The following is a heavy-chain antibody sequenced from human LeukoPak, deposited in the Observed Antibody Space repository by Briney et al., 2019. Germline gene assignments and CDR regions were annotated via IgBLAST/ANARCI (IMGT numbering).Heavy chain of an antibody. V-gene: IGHV3-30*18. J-gene: IGHJ4*02. CDR2: ISYDGTYK. D-gene: IGHD6-13*01. CDR3: AKDRDSSWYSGCFDY. Sequence: GGSLRLSCAASGFTFTSYGMHWIRKAPGKGLERVAVISYDGTYKYYAGSVKGRFTISRDDSKNTLYLQTNSPRAEGTAVYYCAKDRDSSWYSGCFDYWGQGTLVTVSS. CDR1: GFTFTSYG.